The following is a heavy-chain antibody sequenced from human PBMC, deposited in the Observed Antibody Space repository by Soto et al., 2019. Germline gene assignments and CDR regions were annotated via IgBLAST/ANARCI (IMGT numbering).Heavy chain of an antibody. J-gene: IGHJ4*02. D-gene: IGHD6-13*01. Sequence: QLQLQESGPGLVKPSETLSLTCTVSGGSISSSSYYWGWIRQPPGKGLEWIGSIYYSGSTYYNPSLKSRVTISVDTSKNQFSLKLSSVTAADTAVYYCARHAFSVSSSFSDYWGQGTLVTVSS. CDR3: ARHAFSVSSSFSDY. V-gene: IGHV4-39*01. CDR2: IYYSGST. CDR1: GGSISSSSYY.